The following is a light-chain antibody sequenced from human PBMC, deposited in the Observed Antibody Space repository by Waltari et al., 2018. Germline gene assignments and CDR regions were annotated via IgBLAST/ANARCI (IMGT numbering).Light chain of an antibody. CDR1: NSDVGAYHY. CDR3: CSYAGRYTSV. CDR2: DVD. Sequence: QSALTQPRPVSGSPGQSVTLSCPGTNSDVGAYHYVSWYQQRPGKAPKLVIYDVDKRPSGVPDRFSGSKAGNTASLTISGLQTDDEADYYCCSYAGRYTSVFGGGTKVTVL. V-gene: IGLV2-11*01. J-gene: IGLJ2*01.